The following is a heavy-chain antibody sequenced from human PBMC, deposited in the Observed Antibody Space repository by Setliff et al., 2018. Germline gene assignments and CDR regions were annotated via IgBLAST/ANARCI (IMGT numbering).Heavy chain of an antibody. V-gene: IGHV1-69*05. CDR1: GGTFTSYA. CDR2: IIPIFGTA. CDR3: ARPYDSSGYYSAPGSIAHDAFDI. J-gene: IGHJ3*02. D-gene: IGHD3-22*01. Sequence: SVKVSCKSSGGTFTSYALSWVRQAPGQGLEWMGEIIPIFGTANYAQNFQGRVTITTDESTTIVYMELRSLRSEDTAVYYCARPYDSSGYYSAPGSIAHDAFDIWGQGTMVTVSS.